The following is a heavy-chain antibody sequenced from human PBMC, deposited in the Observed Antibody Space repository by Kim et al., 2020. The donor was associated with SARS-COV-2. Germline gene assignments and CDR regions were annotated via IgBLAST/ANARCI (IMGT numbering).Heavy chain of an antibody. CDR3: ALGSGSYYNRGGIRDAFDI. CDR1: GFSLSTSGMC. CDR2: IDWDDDK. Sequence: SGPTLVNPTQTLTLTCTFSGFSLSTSGMCVSWIRQPPGKALEWLALIDWDDDKYYSTSLKTRLTISKDTSKNQVVLTMTNMDPVDTATYYCALGSGSYYNRGGIRDAFDIWGQGTMVTVSS. V-gene: IGHV2-70*01. J-gene: IGHJ3*02. D-gene: IGHD3-10*01.